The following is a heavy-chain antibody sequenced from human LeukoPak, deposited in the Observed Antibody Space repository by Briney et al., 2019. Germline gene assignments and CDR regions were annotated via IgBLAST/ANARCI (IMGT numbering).Heavy chain of an antibody. V-gene: IGHV3-7*01. J-gene: IGHJ4*02. D-gene: IGHD2-15*01. Sequence: GGSLRRSCVDSGLSFATYWMSWVRQAPGKGLEWVANINRDGSEKYYVDSVKGRFTISRDNAKNSLYLQMNSLRAEDTAVYYCASEIRYCSGGTCYSDYFDNWGQGTLVTVSS. CDR1: GLSFATYW. CDR3: ASEIRYCSGGTCYSDYFDN. CDR2: INRDGSEK.